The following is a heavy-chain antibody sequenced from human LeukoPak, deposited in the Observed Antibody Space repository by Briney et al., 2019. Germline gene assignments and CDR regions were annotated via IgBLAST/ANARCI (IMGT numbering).Heavy chain of an antibody. CDR3: ASTVRYLDWLPID. CDR1: GFTFSTYS. V-gene: IGHV3-21*01. J-gene: IGHJ4*02. CDR2: IFRSGSYI. Sequence: PGGSLRLSCAASGFTFSTYSMNWVRQAPGKGLEWVSFIFRSGSYIYYADSVKGRFTISRDNAKNSLYLQMNSLRAEDTAVYYCASTVRYLDWLPIDWGQGTLVTVSS. D-gene: IGHD3-9*01.